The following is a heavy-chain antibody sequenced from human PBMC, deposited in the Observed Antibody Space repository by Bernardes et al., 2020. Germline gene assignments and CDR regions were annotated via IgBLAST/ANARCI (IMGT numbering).Heavy chain of an antibody. Sequence: GGSLRLSCAASGFTFSSYGMHWVRQAPGKGLEWVAVISYDGSNKYYADSVKGRFTISRDNSKNTLYLQMNSLRAEDTAVYYCAKPLPDSSGWYFDYWGQGTLVTVSS. V-gene: IGHV3-30*18. CDR2: ISYDGSNK. CDR3: AKPLPDSSGWYFDY. CDR1: GFTFSSYG. D-gene: IGHD3-22*01. J-gene: IGHJ4*02.